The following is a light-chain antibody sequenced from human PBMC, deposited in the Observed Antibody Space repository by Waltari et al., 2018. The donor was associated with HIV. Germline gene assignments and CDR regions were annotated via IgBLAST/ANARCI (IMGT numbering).Light chain of an antibody. V-gene: IGLV2-23*02. J-gene: IGLJ1*01. CDR1: SSDVGGYNY. Sequence: QSALTQPASVSGSPGQSITIPCTGTSSDVGGYNYFSWYQQHPGKAPKLMIYDVSKRPSGVSNRFSGSKSGNTASLTISGLQAEDEADYYCCSYAGSSTFVFGTGTKVTIL. CDR3: CSYAGSSTFV. CDR2: DVS.